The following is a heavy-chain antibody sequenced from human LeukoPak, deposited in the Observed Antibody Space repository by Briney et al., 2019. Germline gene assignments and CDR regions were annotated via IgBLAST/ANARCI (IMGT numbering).Heavy chain of an antibody. CDR3: ARLYSSSWWLGNWFDP. CDR2: ISAYNGNT. Sequence: ASVKVSCKASGGTFSSYAISWVRQAPGQGLEWMGWISAYNGNTNYAQKLQGRVTMTTDTSTSTAYMELRSLRSDDTAVYYCARLYSSSWWLGNWFDPWGQGTLVTVSS. J-gene: IGHJ5*02. CDR1: GGTFSSYA. V-gene: IGHV1-18*01. D-gene: IGHD6-13*01.